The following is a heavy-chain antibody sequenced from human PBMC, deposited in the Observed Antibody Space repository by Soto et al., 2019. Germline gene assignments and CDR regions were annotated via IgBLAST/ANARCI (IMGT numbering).Heavy chain of an antibody. CDR1: GFTFSSYS. CDR2: ISSSSYI. J-gene: IGHJ6*02. CDR3: ARGATLYYYGMDV. V-gene: IGHV3-21*01. Sequence: GGSLRLSCAASGFTFSSYSMTWVRQAPGKGLEWVSSISSSSYIYYADSVKGRFTISRDNAKNSLYLQMNSLRAEDTAVYYCARGATLYYYGMDVWGQGTTVTVSS.